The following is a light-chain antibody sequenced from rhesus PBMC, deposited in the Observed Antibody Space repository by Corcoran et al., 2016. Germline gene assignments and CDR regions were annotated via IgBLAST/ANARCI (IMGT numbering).Light chain of an antibody. J-gene: IGKJ4*01. CDR2: WAS. Sequence: DIVMTQSPDSLAVSLGERVTINCKSSQSLLYSSNNKNYLTWYQQKPGQAPKVLIYWASTRDTGVPNRFSGRGSGTDFTLTISALQAEDVAVYYCQQFYSTPLTFGGGTKVEI. CDR3: QQFYSTPLT. V-gene: IGKV4-1*01. CDR1: QSLLYSSNNKNY.